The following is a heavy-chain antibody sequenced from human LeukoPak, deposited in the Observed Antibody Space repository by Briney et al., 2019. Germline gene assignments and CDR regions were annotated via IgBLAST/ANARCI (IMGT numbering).Heavy chain of an antibody. CDR3: AHSSPIAAAGTVGMDV. D-gene: IGHD6-13*01. CDR1: GFSLSTSGVG. CDR2: IYWDDDK. J-gene: IGHJ6*02. V-gene: IGHV2-5*02. Sequence: SGPTLVNPTQTLTLTCTFSGFSLSTSGVGVGWIRQPPGKALEWLALIYWDDDKRYSPSLKSRLTITKDTSKNQVVLTMTNMDPVDTATYYCAHSSPIAAAGTVGMDVWGQGTTVTVSS.